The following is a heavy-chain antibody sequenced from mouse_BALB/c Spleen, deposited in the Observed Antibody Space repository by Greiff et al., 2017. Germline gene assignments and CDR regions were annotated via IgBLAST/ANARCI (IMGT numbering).Heavy chain of an antibody. D-gene: IGHD1-1*01. CDR2: ISYSGST. Sequence: EVQLQQSGPGLVKPSQSLSLTCTVTGYSITSDYAWNWIRQFPGNTLAWMGYISYSGSTSYNPSLKSRISITRDTSKNQFFLQLNSVTTEDTATYYCARWSLLRLDDWGQGTTLTVSS. CDR3: ARWSLLRLDD. CDR1: GYSITSDYA. J-gene: IGHJ2*01. V-gene: IGHV3-2*02.